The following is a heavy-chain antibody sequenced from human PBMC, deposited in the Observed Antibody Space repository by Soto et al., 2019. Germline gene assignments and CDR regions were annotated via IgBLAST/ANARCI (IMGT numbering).Heavy chain of an antibody. J-gene: IGHJ6*02. CDR3: ARGSSIAGLYYGMDV. Sequence: QVQLQESGPGLVKLSQTLSLTCTVSGGSISSGGNYWTWIRQHPGKGLEWIGYNYYSGITYYNPSLKSRVTISLDTSKNQFSLKLSSVTAADTAVYYCARGSSIAGLYYGMDVWGQGTTVTVSS. V-gene: IGHV4-31*03. CDR1: GGSISSGGNY. CDR2: NYYSGIT. D-gene: IGHD6-6*01.